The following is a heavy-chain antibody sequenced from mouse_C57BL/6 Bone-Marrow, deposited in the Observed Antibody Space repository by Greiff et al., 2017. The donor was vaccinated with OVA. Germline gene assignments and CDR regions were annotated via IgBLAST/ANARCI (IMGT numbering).Heavy chain of an antibody. CDR1: GFNIKDYY. CDR3: TTRYGSSYGVFYWYFDV. J-gene: IGHJ1*03. D-gene: IGHD1-1*01. V-gene: IGHV14-1*01. CDR2: IDPEDGDT. Sequence: EVQLQQSGAELVRPGASVKLSCTASGFNIKDYYMHWVKQRPEQGLEWIGRIDPEDGDTEYAPKFQGKATMTADTSSNTAYLQLSSLTSEDTAVYYCTTRYGSSYGVFYWYFDVWGTGTTVTVSS.